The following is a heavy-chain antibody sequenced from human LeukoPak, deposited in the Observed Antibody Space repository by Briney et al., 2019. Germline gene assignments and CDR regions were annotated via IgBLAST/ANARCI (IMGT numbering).Heavy chain of an antibody. CDR3: ARAPRQTYCSSTSCMYYFDY. V-gene: IGHV4-59*01. CDR1: GGSISSYY. D-gene: IGHD2-2*01. CDR2: IYYSGST. J-gene: IGHJ4*02. Sequence: SETLSLTCTVSGGSISSYYWSWIRQPPGKGLEWIGYIYYSGSTNYNPSLKSRVTISVDTSKNQFFLKLSSVTAADTAVYYCARAPRQTYCSSTSCMYYFDYWGQGTLVTVSS.